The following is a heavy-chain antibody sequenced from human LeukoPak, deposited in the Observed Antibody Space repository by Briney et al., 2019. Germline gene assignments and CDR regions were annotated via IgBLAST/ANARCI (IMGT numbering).Heavy chain of an antibody. D-gene: IGHD3-16*01. CDR2: INHSGST. J-gene: IGHJ4*02. CDR3: ARVEGMITFDY. CDR1: GGSFSGYY. V-gene: IGHV4-34*01. Sequence: PSETLSLTCAVYGGSFSGYYWSWLRQPPGKGLEWIGEINHSGSTNYNPSLKSRVTISVDTSKNQFFLKPSSVTAADTAVYYCARVEGMITFDYWGQETLVTVSS.